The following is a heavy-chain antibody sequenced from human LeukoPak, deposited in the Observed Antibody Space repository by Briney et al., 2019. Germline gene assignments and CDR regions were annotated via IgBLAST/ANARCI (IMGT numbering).Heavy chain of an antibody. CDR3: ARPNITSYYDSRGYDAFDV. Sequence: PGESLKISCQGSGYSFTSYWITWVRQMPGKGLEWMGTIDPSDSYTNYSPSFQGHVTISADKSISTAYLQWSSLKASDTAMYYCARPNITSYYDSRGYDAFDVWGQGTMVTVSS. V-gene: IGHV5-10-1*01. D-gene: IGHD3-22*01. CDR2: IDPSDSYT. CDR1: GYSFTSYW. J-gene: IGHJ3*01.